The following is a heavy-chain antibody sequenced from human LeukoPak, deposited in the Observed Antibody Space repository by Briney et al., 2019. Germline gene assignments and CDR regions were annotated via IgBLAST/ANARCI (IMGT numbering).Heavy chain of an antibody. J-gene: IGHJ6*04. CDR2: ISSSGSTI. CDR3: ARQRPARITMVRGVAYYYYYGMDV. Sequence: GGSLRLSYAASGFTFSSYEMNWVRQAPGKGLEWVSYISSSGSTIYYADSVKGRFTISRDNAKNSLYLQMNSLRAEDTAVYYCARQRPARITMVRGVAYYYYYGMDVWGKGTTVTVSS. CDR1: GFTFSSYE. V-gene: IGHV3-48*03. D-gene: IGHD3-10*01.